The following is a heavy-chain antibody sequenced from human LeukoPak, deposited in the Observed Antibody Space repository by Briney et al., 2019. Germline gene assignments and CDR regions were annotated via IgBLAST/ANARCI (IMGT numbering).Heavy chain of an antibody. D-gene: IGHD3-3*01. V-gene: IGHV4-34*01. CDR3: AKSGYRRGPYYFDY. J-gene: IGHJ4*02. CDR2: INHSGST. Sequence: SETLSLTCAAYGGSFSGYYWSWIRQPPGKGLEWIGEINHSGSTNYNPSLKSRVTISVDTSKNQFSLKLSSVTAADTAVYYCAKSGYRRGPYYFDYWGQGTLVTVSS. CDR1: GGSFSGYY.